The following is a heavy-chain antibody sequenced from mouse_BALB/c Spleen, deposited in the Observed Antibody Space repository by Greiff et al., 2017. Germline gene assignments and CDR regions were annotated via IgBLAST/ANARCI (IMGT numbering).Heavy chain of an antibody. CDR2: ISSGGSYT. J-gene: IGHJ3*01. V-gene: IGHV5-6-4*01. CDR3: TRDQDGYYGG. CDR1: GFTFSSYT. Sequence: EVMLVESGGDLVKPGGSLKLSCAASGFTFSSYTMSWVRQTPEKRLEWVATISSGGSYTYYPDSVKGRFTISRDNAKNTLYLQMSSLKSEDTAMYYCTRDQDGYYGGWGQGTLVTVSA. D-gene: IGHD2-3*01.